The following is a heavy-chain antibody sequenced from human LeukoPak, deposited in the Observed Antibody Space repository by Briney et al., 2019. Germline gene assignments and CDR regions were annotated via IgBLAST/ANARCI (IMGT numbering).Heavy chain of an antibody. CDR3: ARARGDILSGYYIF. CDR1: GYTFTSYG. D-gene: IGHD3-9*01. J-gene: IGHJ4*02. CDR2: INAYSGNT. V-gene: IGHV1-18*01. Sequence: ASVKVSCKASGYTFTSYGISWVRQAPGQGLEWMGWINAYSGNTNYAQNLQGRVTMTTDTSTSTAYMELRSLRSDDTAVYYCARARGDILSGYYIFWGQGTLVTVSS.